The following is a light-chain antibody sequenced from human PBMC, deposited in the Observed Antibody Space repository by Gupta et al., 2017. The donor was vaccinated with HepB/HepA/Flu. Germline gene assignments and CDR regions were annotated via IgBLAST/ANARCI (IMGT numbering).Light chain of an antibody. V-gene: IGKV3-15*01. J-gene: IGKJ1*01. CDR2: GAY. Sequence: ETVMTQSPATLSVSPGETATLSCRASQSVGSNLAWFQQKPGQAPRLLMYGAYTRATGIPARFSGSGSGTEFTLTISSLHSEDFAVYYCQQYNQWPPWTFGQGTKVEIK. CDR3: QQYNQWPPWT. CDR1: QSVGSN.